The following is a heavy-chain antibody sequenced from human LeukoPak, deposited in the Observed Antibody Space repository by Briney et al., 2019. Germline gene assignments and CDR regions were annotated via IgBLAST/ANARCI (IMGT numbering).Heavy chain of an antibody. CDR2: INQDGSEK. CDR1: GLIFRSYW. V-gene: IGHV3-7*01. D-gene: IGHD5-24*01. J-gene: IGHJ4*02. CDR3: ARERDGRFFDY. Sequence: PGRSLRLSCAVSGLIFRSYWMSWVRQAPGKGLEWVANINQDGSEKYFVDSVKGRFTISRDNAKNSLHLQMNTLRAEDTAVYYCARERDGRFFDYWGQGTLVTVSS.